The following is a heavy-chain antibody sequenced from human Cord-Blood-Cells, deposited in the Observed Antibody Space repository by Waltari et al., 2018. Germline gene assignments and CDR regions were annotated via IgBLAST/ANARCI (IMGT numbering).Heavy chain of an antibody. Sequence: QVQLQESGPGLVKPSGTLSLPCAVPVGSSISSNWWSWVRQPPGKGREWIGEIYHSGSTNYNPSLKSRVTISVDKSKNQFSLKLSSVTTADTAVYYCARDGAGTNIYYWGQGTLVTVSS. V-gene: IGHV4-4*02. CDR1: VGSSISSNW. J-gene: IGHJ4*02. CDR3: ARDGAGTNIYY. CDR2: IYHSGST. D-gene: IGHD6-13*01.